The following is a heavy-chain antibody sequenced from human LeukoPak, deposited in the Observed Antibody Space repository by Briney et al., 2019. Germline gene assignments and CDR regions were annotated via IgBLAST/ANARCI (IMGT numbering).Heavy chain of an antibody. J-gene: IGHJ4*02. D-gene: IGHD2-21*02. CDR2: INPNSGGA. V-gene: IGHV1-2*02. CDR3: ARGRGVVVTGTIDY. CDR1: GYTFTGYY. Sequence: ASVKVSCKASGYTFTGYYMHWVRQAPGQGLEWMGWINPNSGGAKYAQKFQGRVTMTGDTATGTAYMELSGLTSDDTAVYYCARGRGVVVTGTIDYWGQGTLVTVSP.